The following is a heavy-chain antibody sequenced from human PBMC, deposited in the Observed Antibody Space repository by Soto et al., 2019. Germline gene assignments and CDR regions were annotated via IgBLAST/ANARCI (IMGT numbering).Heavy chain of an antibody. CDR1: GGSFRGYY. V-gene: IGHV4-34*01. CDR2: INHSGSS. J-gene: IGHJ6*02. D-gene: IGHD3-10*01. CDR3: ARGEITLLGGMDV. Sequence: SETLSLTCTVSGGSFRGYYWGWVRQPPGKGLEWIGEINHSGSSNYHPSLKSRVTISVATSKNQFSLTVNSVTPADTAVYYCARGEITLLGGMDVWGQGTTVTVSS.